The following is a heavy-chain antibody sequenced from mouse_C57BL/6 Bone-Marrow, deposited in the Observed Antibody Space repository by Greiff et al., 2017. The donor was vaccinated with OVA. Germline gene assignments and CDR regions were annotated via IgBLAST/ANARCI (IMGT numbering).Heavy chain of an antibody. D-gene: IGHD2-3*01. Sequence: DVQLVESGGDLVKPGGSLKLSCAASGFTFSSYGMSWVRQTPDKRLEWVATISSGGSYTYYPDSVKGRVTISRDNAKNTLYLQMSSLKSEDTAMYYCARRGIYDGYYVDYWGQGTTLTVSS. V-gene: IGHV5-6*01. CDR2: ISSGGSYT. CDR1: GFTFSSYG. CDR3: ARRGIYDGYYVDY. J-gene: IGHJ2*01.